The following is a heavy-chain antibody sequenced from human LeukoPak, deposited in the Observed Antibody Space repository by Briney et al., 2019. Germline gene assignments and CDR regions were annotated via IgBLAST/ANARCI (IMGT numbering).Heavy chain of an antibody. Sequence: QSGGSLRLSCVASGFTFDDYAMHWVRQAPGKGLEWVSGISWNSGSVGYADSVKGRFTISRDNAKNSLYLQMSSLRAEDTALYYCVKDRGSSCPSYIWFDSGGKGTRVTVSS. CDR3: VKDRGSSCPSYIWFDS. CDR2: ISWNSGSV. J-gene: IGHJ5*01. V-gene: IGHV3-9*01. D-gene: IGHD6-13*01. CDR1: GFTFDDYA.